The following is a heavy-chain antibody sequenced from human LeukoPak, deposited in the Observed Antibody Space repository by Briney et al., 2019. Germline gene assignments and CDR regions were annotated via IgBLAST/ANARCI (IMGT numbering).Heavy chain of an antibody. J-gene: IGHJ4*02. CDR1: GYTFNNYG. CDR3: ARGLLSTYYYVSGTYYNLPDFDY. Sequence: ASVRVSCKASGYTFNNYGISWVRQAPGQGLEWMGWINPNSGGTNYAQKFQGRVTMTRDSSINTAYMELSRLRSDDTAVYYCARGLLSTYYYVSGTYYNLPDFDYWGQGTLVTVSS. CDR2: INPNSGGT. V-gene: IGHV1-2*02. D-gene: IGHD3-10*01.